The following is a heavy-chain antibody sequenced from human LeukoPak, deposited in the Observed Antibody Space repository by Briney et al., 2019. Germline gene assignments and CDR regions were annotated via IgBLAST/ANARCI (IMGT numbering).Heavy chain of an antibody. V-gene: IGHV4-34*01. CDR2: INHSGST. CDR1: GGSFSGYY. CDR3: ARGDGQTY. J-gene: IGHJ4*02. Sequence: SETLSLTCAVYGGSFSGYYWSWIRQPPGKGLEWIGEINHSGSTNYNPSLKSRVTISVDTSKNQFSLKLSSVTAADTAVYYCARGDGQTYCGQGTLVTVSS.